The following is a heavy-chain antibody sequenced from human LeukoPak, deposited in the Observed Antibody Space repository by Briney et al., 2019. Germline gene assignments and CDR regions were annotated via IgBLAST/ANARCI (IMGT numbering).Heavy chain of an antibody. V-gene: IGHV3-30*04. CDR2: ISYDGSNK. CDR3: ARDTRDDYGDYVFDY. Sequence: GGSLRLSCAASGFTFSSYAMHWVRQAPGKGLEWVAVISYDGSNKYYADSVKGRLTISRDNSKNTLYLQMNSLRAEDTAVYYCARDTRDDYGDYVFDYWGQGTLVTVSS. J-gene: IGHJ4*02. CDR1: GFTFSSYA. D-gene: IGHD4-17*01.